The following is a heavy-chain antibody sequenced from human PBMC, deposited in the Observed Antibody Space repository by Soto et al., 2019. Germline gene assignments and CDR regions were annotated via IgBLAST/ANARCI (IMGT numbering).Heavy chain of an antibody. J-gene: IGHJ6*02. Sequence: ASVKVSCKASGYTFTSYGISWVRQAPGQGLEWMGWISAYNGNTNYAQKLQGRVTMTTDTSTSTAYMELRSLRPDDTAVYYCARDGSYYYVGSGTHDGMDVWGQGTTVTVSS. CDR2: ISAYNGNT. CDR3: ARDGSYYYVGSGTHDGMDV. D-gene: IGHD3-10*02. CDR1: GYTFTSYG. V-gene: IGHV1-18*01.